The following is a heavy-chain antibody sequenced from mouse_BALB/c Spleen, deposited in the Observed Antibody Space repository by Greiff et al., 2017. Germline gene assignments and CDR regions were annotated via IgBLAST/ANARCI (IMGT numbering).Heavy chain of an antibody. V-gene: IGHV1-63*02. CDR1: GYTFTNYW. D-gene: IGHD1-2*01. CDR2: IYPGGGYT. J-gene: IGHJ2*01. CDR3: ARHYYGYDGFFDY. Sequence: QVQLQQSGAELVRPGTSVKISCKASGYTFTNYWLGWVKQRPGHGLEWIGDIYPGGGYTNYNEKFKGKATLTADTSSSTAYMQLSSLTSEDSAVYFCARHYYGYDGFFDYWGQGTTLTVSS.